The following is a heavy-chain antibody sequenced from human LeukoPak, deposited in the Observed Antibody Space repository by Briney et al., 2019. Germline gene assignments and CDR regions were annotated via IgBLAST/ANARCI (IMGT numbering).Heavy chain of an antibody. CDR2: ISSSGSTI. D-gene: IGHD5-12*01. J-gene: IGHJ4*02. CDR1: GFTFSSYE. CDR3: ARPQGRGYSGYDFREMPSLVLVW. V-gene: IGHV3-48*03. Sequence: GGSLRLSCAASGFTFSSYEMNWVRQAPGKGLEWVSYISSSGSTIYYADSVKGRFTISRDNAKNSLYLQMNSLRAEDTAVYYCARPQGRGYSGYDFREMPSLVLVWWGQGTLVTVSS.